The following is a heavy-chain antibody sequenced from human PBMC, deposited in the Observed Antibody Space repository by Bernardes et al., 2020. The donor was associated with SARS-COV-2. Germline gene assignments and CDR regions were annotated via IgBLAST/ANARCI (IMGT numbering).Heavy chain of an antibody. V-gene: IGHV1-18*04. CDR2: ISAYNGNT. CDR1: GYTFTSYG. Sequence: ASVKVSCKASGYTFTSYGISWVRQAPGQGLEWMGWISAYNGNTNYAQKLQGRVTMTTDTSTSTAYMELRSLRSDDTAVYYCARDQRVAGPHKEFDPWGQGTLVTVSS. J-gene: IGHJ5*02. D-gene: IGHD6-19*01. CDR3: ARDQRVAGPHKEFDP.